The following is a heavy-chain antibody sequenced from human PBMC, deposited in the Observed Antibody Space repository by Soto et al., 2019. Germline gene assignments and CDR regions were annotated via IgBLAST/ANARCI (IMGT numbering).Heavy chain of an antibody. CDR2: IVPVFGRP. CDR1: GGSFSNFG. V-gene: IGHV1-69*01. CDR3: AREGSGDNF. J-gene: IGHJ4*02. D-gene: IGHD5-12*01. Sequence: QVQLVQSGAELKKPGSSVKVSCKASGGSFSNFGISWVRQAPGQGLEWMGGIVPVFGRPNYAQRFRGRLTITADESTSTGYMELISLRSDDTAVYYCAREGSGDNFWGQGTQVTVSS.